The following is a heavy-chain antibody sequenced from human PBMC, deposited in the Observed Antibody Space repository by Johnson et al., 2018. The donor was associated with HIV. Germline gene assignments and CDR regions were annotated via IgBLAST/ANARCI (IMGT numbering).Heavy chain of an antibody. V-gene: IGHV3-66*01. CDR3: ARVGHSGYRSFDI. CDR1: GFIVTNYY. Sequence: VQLVESGGGLVKPGGSLRLSCVASGFIVTNYYMSWVRQAPGKGLEWVSVIYGNERTFYADSVKGRFTISRENSRHTLYLQMNSLRAEDTAVYYCARVGHSGYRSFDIWGQGTMVTVSS. D-gene: IGHD3-22*01. CDR2: IYGNERT. J-gene: IGHJ3*02.